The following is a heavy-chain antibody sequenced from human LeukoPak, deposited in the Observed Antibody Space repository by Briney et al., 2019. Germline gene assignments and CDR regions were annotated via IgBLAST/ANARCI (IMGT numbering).Heavy chain of an antibody. D-gene: IGHD4-4*01. J-gene: IGHJ6*02. V-gene: IGHV4-4*07. Sequence: SETLSLTCTVSGGSISSYYWSWIRQPAGKGLEWIGRIYTSGSTNYNPSLKSRVTMSVDTSKNQFSLKLSSVTAADTAVYYCARLQPYSNYYYYYGMDVWGQGTTVTVSS. CDR3: ARLQPYSNYYYYYGMDV. CDR1: GGSISSYY. CDR2: IYTSGST.